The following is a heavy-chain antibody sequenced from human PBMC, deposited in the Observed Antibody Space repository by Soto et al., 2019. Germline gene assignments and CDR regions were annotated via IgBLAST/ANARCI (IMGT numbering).Heavy chain of an antibody. V-gene: IGHV3-48*02. CDR1: GFTFSIFS. CDR3: VRGSGSLSY. J-gene: IGHJ4*02. D-gene: IGHD2-15*01. Sequence: EVQLVESGGDLVQPGGSLRLSCAASGFTFSIFSMNWVRRAPGKGLEWVSHISGSSTTICYADSVKGRFTISRDNAKNSLYLKMNSLRDDDTAVYYCVRGSGSLSYWGQGTLVTVSS. CDR2: ISGSSTTI.